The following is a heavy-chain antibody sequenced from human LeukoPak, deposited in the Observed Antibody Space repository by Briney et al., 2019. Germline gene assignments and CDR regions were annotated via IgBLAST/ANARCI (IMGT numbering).Heavy chain of an antibody. Sequence: PGRSLRLSCAASGFTFSSYGMHWVRQAPGKGLEWVAVISYDGSNKYYADSVEGRFTISRDNSKNTLYLQMNSLRAEDTAVYYCAKDTYYGSANYMDVWGKGTTVTVSS. CDR1: GFTFSSYG. CDR3: AKDTYYGSANYMDV. J-gene: IGHJ6*03. D-gene: IGHD3-10*01. V-gene: IGHV3-30*18. CDR2: ISYDGSNK.